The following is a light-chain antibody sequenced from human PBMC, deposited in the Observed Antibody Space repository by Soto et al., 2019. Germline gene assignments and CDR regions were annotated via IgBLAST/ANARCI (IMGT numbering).Light chain of an antibody. CDR2: DAS. CDR1: QSVNRY. Sequence: IVLTQSPATLSLSPGERATLSCWASQSVNRYLVWYQQKPGQAPRLLMYDASKRATGIPVRFSGSGSGAEFTLTISSLQSEDFAVYCCQQYNNWPLTFGQGTRLEIK. CDR3: QQYNNWPLT. J-gene: IGKJ5*01. V-gene: IGKV3-15*01.